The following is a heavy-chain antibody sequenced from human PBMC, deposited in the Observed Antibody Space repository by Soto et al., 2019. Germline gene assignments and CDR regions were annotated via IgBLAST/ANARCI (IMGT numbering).Heavy chain of an antibody. CDR2: IYHSGST. Sequence: PSETLSLTCGVSGGSIRSGGYSWSWIRQPPGKGLEWIGYIYHSGSTYYNPSLKSRVTISVDWSKNQFSLKLTSVTAADTVVYYCARVPLLWGQGTLVTVSS. CDR3: ARVPLL. V-gene: IGHV4-30-2*01. D-gene: IGHD1-26*01. J-gene: IGHJ4*02. CDR1: GGSIRSGGYS.